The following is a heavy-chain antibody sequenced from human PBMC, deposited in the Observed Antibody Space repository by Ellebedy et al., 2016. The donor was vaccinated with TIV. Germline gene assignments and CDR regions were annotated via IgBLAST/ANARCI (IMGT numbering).Heavy chain of an antibody. CDR2: IKQDGSEK. J-gene: IGHJ3*02. CDR3: ARQTVATSVNDAFDI. CDR1: GFTFSGYW. D-gene: IGHD4-17*01. V-gene: IGHV3-7*01. Sequence: PGGSLRLSCAASGFTFSGYWMSWVRQAPGKGLEWVANIKQDGSEKYYVDSVKGRFTISRDNAKNSLYLQMNSLRAEDTAVYYCARQTVATSVNDAFDIWGLGKVVTVSS.